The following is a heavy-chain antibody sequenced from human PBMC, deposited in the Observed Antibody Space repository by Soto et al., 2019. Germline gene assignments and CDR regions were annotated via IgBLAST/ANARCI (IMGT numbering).Heavy chain of an antibody. CDR1: GFTFSSYA. J-gene: IGHJ5*02. CDR3: ARGGDVLRYFDWLLYH. V-gene: IGHV3-30-3*01. CDR2: ISYDGSNK. Sequence: QVQLVESGGGVVQPGRSLRLSCAASGFTFSSYAMHWVRQAPGKELEWVAVISYDGSNKYYADSVKGRFTISRDNSKNTLYLQMNSLRAEDTAVYYCARGGDVLRYFDWLLYHWGQGTLVTVSS. D-gene: IGHD3-9*01.